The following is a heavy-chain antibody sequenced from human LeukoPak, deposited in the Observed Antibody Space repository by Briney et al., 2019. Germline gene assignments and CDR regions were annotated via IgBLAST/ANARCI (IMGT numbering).Heavy chain of an antibody. CDR1: GFTFSSYG. J-gene: IGHJ6*04. D-gene: IGHD3-10*01. Sequence: GGSLRLSCAASGFTFSSYGMHWVRQAPGKGLEWVAVISSDGSNKYYADSVKGRFTISRDNSKNTLYLQMNSLRAEDTAVYYCAKDLHYGSGSYYKNAAYYYYGMDVWGKGTTVTVPS. V-gene: IGHV3-30*18. CDR2: ISSDGSNK. CDR3: AKDLHYGSGSYYKNAAYYYYGMDV.